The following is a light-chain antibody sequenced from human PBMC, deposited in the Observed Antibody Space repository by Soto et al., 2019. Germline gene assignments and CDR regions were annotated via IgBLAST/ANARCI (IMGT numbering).Light chain of an antibody. Sequence: EIVMTQSPATLSVSAGERATLSCRASQTVRSNLAWYQQKPGQAPRLLIYGASTRATGIPARFSGSGSGTEFTLTISSRQSEDFAVYYCQQYNNWPPLTFGGGTKVEIK. CDR3: QQYNNWPPLT. CDR1: QTVRSN. CDR2: GAS. J-gene: IGKJ4*01. V-gene: IGKV3-15*01.